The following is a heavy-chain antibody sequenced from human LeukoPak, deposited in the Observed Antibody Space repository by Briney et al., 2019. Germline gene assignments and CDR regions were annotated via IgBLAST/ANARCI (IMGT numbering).Heavy chain of an antibody. CDR2: ISSSGSTI. CDR1: GFTFSSYE. V-gene: IGHV3-48*03. J-gene: IGHJ6*02. CDR3: ARGWIDGMVV. D-gene: IGHD5-12*01. Sequence: GGSLRLSCAASGFTFSSYEMSWVRQAPGKGLEWLAYISSSGSTIYYADSVKGRFTISRDNAKHSLYLQMNSLRAEDTAVYCWARGWIDGMVVGGQGTTVTVSS.